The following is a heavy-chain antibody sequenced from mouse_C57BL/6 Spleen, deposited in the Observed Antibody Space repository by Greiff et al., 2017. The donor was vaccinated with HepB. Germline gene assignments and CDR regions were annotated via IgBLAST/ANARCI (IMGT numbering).Heavy chain of an antibody. J-gene: IGHJ1*03. D-gene: IGHD1-1*01. Sequence: QVQLKQPGAELVKPGASVKLSCKASGYTFTSYWMQWVKQRPGQGLEWIGEIDPSDSYTNYNQKFKGKATLTVDTSSSTAYMQLSSLTSEDSAVYYCARGVYYYGSSYGYFDVWGTGTTVTVSS. CDR1: GYTFTSYW. CDR3: ARGVYYYGSSYGYFDV. V-gene: IGHV1-50*01. CDR2: IDPSDSYT.